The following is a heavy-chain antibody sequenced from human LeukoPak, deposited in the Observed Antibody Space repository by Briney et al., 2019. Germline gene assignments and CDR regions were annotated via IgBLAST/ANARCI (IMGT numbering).Heavy chain of an antibody. CDR1: GGSISSYF. CDR3: ARVLDLSRRGLDAFDI. Sequence: PSETLSLTCTVSGGSISSYFWSWIRQPPGKGLEWIGYVYYSGSTNYNPSLKSRVTISVDTSKKQFSLKLSSATAADTAVYYCARVLDLSRRGLDAFDIWGQGTMVTVSS. CDR2: VYYSGST. D-gene: IGHD3-16*01. J-gene: IGHJ3*02. V-gene: IGHV4-59*01.